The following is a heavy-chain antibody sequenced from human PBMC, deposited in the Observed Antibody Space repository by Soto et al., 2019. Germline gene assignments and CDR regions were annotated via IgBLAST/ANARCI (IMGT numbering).Heavy chain of an antibody. CDR2: ISYDSTKT. Sequence: PGGSLSLSCAASGFTCNIYGLQWVRTGPGNGLEWVAFISYDSTKTYYADSVKGRFTISRDNSNSALYVQMNSLTGEDTAVYYCARTRSAWSDFHYYSLDVWGQGTTVTVSS. CDR1: GFTCNIYG. J-gene: IGHJ6*02. CDR3: ARTRSAWSDFHYYSLDV. D-gene: IGHD1-26*01. V-gene: IGHV3-30*03.